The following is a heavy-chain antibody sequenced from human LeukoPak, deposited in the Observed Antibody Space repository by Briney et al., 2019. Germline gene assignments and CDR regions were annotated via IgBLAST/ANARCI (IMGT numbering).Heavy chain of an antibody. CDR1: GGSISSSSYY. Sequence: PSETLSLTCTVSGGSISSSSYYWGWIRQPPGKGLEWIGSIYYRGSTYYNPSLKSRVTISVDTSKNQFSLKLSSVTAADTAVYYCARQRGDGYRARENYFDYWGQGTLVTVSS. D-gene: IGHD5-24*01. J-gene: IGHJ4*02. CDR2: IYYRGST. V-gene: IGHV4-39*01. CDR3: ARQRGDGYRARENYFDY.